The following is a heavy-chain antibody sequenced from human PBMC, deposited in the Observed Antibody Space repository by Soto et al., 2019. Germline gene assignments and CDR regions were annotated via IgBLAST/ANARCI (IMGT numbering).Heavy chain of an antibody. CDR3: AKDAMYSSSWSRMGGTEYFQH. J-gene: IGHJ1*01. CDR1: GFTFSSYA. CDR2: ISGSSGST. V-gene: IGHV3-23*01. D-gene: IGHD6-13*01. Sequence: GGSLRLSCAASGFTFSSYAMSRVRQAPGKGLEWVSAISGSSGSTYYADSVKGRFTISRDNSKNTLYLQMNSLRAEDTAVYYCAKDAMYSSSWSRMGGTEYFQHWGQGTLVSVSS.